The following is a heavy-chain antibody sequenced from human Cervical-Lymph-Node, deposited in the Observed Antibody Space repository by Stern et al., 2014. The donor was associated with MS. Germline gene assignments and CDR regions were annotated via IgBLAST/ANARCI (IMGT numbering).Heavy chain of an antibody. CDR3: ARGGGTHSPTYDY. Sequence: QVQLVESGPGLVKPSGTLSLTCTVSGGSISGVNWWTWVRQPPGKGLEWIGEIYYTGHTNYNPSLRSRVVMLVDNSKNQFSLDLRSVTAADTAVYYCARGGGTHSPTYDYWGQGTLVSVSS. CDR2: IYYTGHT. V-gene: IGHV4-4*02. CDR1: GGSISGVNW. D-gene: IGHD3-16*01. J-gene: IGHJ4*02.